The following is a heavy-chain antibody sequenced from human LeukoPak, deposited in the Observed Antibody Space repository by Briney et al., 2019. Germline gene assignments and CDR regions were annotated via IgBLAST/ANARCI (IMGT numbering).Heavy chain of an antibody. D-gene: IGHD6-13*01. CDR2: ISGSGGST. Sequence: PGGSLRLSCAASRSSFGSYAMSWVRQAPGKGLQWVSVISGSGGSTYYADSVKGRFTISRDNSKNTLFLQMNSLRAEDTAVYYCEKPLGSSSRYYFDPWCQGTLVTVSS. CDR1: RSSFGSYA. V-gene: IGHV3-23*01. J-gene: IGHJ4*02. CDR3: EKPLGSSSRYYFDP.